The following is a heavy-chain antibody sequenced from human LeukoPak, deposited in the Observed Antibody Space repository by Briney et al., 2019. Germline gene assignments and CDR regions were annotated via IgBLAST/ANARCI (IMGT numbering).Heavy chain of an antibody. CDR3: AREGAVAGNFDY. CDR1: GFTFSSYW. D-gene: IGHD6-19*01. Sequence: GGSLRLSCAASGFTFSSYWMHWVRQAPGKGLVWVSRINSDGSSTSYADSVKGRFTISRDNAKNTLYLQMNSLRAEDTAVYYCAREGAVAGNFDYWGQGTLATVSS. CDR2: INSDGSST. V-gene: IGHV3-74*01. J-gene: IGHJ4*02.